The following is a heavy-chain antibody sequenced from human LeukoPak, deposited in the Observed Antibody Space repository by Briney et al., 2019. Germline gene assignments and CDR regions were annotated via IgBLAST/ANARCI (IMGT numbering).Heavy chain of an antibody. CDR3: AKDRRSRILPYSKEVAYFDY. V-gene: IGHV3-23*01. J-gene: IGHJ4*02. CDR1: GFTFSSYA. CDR2: ISGSGGST. D-gene: IGHD2-15*01. Sequence: GGSLRLSCAASGFTFSSYAMSWVRQAPGKGLEWVSAISGSGGSTYYADSVKGRFTISRDNSKNTLYLQMNSLRAEDTAVYYCAKDRRSRILPYSKEVAYFDYWGQGTLVIVCS.